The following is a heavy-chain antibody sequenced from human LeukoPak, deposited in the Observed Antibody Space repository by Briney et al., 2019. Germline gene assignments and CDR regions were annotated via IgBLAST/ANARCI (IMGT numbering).Heavy chain of an antibody. CDR2: FDPEDGET. J-gene: IGHJ4*02. CDR3: ATSEDNSSGWYENGY. CDR1: GYTLTELS. V-gene: IGHV1-24*01. D-gene: IGHD6-19*01. Sequence: ASVKVSCKVSGYTLTELSMHWVRQAPGKGLEWMGGFDPEDGETIYAQKFQGRVTMTEDTSTDTAYMELSSLRSEDTAVYYCATSEDNSSGWYENGYWGQGTLVTVSS.